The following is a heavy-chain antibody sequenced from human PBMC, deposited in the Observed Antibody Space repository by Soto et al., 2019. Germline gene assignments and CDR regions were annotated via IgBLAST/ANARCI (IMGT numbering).Heavy chain of an antibody. V-gene: IGHV1-69*13. CDR3: ARALVKAVNRGGLGAHKHLDP. Sequence: SAKVSCKASGVTFSSYAINWVRQAPVQGLEWMGWIIPIFGTANYAQKFQGRVTITAEESTSTSYMELKTLRPDDTATYFCARALVKAVNRGGLGAHKHLDPWGQGTMVTVSS. CDR2: IIPIFGTA. CDR1: GVTFSSYA. J-gene: IGHJ5*02. D-gene: IGHD3-3*02.